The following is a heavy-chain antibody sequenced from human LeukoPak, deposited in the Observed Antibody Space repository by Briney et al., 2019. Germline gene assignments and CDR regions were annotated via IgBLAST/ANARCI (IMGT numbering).Heavy chain of an antibody. V-gene: IGHV4-34*01. Sequence: KPSETLSLTCAVYGGSFSGYYWSWIRQPPGKGLEWIGEINHSGSTNYNPSLKSRVTISVDTSKNQFSLKLSSVTAADTAVYYCARLAYYYDNYYFDYWGQGTLVTVSS. CDR3: ARLAYYYDNYYFDY. J-gene: IGHJ4*02. CDR2: INHSGST. D-gene: IGHD3-22*01. CDR1: GGSFSGYY.